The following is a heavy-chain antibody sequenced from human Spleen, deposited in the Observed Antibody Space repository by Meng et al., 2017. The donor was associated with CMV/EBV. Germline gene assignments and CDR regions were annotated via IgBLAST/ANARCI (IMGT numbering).Heavy chain of an antibody. CDR2: MNPNSGYT. CDR3: ARGLIAITPGLDY. D-gene: IGHD4-23*01. Sequence: CKASGYTFTSYDINWVRQAPGQGLEWVGWMNPNSGYTGYAQKFQDRVTLTSSTSMSTACMELSSLTSNDTAVYFCARGLIAITPGLDYWGQGALVTVSS. V-gene: IGHV1-8*01. CDR1: GYTFTSYD. J-gene: IGHJ4*02.